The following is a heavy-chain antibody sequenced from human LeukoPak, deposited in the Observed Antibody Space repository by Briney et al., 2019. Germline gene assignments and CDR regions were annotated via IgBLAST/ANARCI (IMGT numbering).Heavy chain of an antibody. D-gene: IGHD2-2*01. CDR3: AREGGYCSSTTCYFDS. J-gene: IGHJ4*02. CDR2: ISYDGSKE. Sequence: PGGSLILSCAASGFTFSSYGMHWVRQAPGKGLEWVAVISYDGSKESYADSVKGRFTVSRDNSKNTLYLQMNSPRAEDTAVYYCAREGGYCSSTTCYFDSWGQGTLVTVSS. CDR1: GFTFSSYG. V-gene: IGHV3-30*19.